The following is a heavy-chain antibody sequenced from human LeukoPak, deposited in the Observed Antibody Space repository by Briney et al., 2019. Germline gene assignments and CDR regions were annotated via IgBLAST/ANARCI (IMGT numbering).Heavy chain of an antibody. D-gene: IGHD6-6*01. V-gene: IGHV3-49*04. CDR2: IRSKAYGGTT. CDR3: TRDRARDYYYYYMDV. CDR1: GFTFSSYT. Sequence: GGSLRLSCAASGFTFSSYTMNWVRQAPGKGLEWVGFIRSKAYGGTTEYAASVKGRFTISRDDSKSIAYLQMNSLKTEDTAVYYCTRDRARDYYYYYMDVWGKGTTVTVSS. J-gene: IGHJ6*03.